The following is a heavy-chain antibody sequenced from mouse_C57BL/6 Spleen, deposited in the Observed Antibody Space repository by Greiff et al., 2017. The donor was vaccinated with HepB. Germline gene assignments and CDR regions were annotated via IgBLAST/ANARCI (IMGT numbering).Heavy chain of an antibody. CDR3: LLYAMDY. CDR2: IYPGDGDT. D-gene: IGHD2-10*01. CDR1: GYAFSSSW. Sequence: QVQLQQSGPELVKPGASVKISCKASGYAFSSSWMNWVKQRPGKGLEWIGRIYPGDGDTNYNGKFKGKATLTADKSSSTAYMQLSSLTSEDSAVYFCLLYAMDYGGQGTSVTVSS. V-gene: IGHV1-82*01. J-gene: IGHJ4*01.